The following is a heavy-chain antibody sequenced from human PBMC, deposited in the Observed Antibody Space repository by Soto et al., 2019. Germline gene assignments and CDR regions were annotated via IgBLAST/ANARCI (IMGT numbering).Heavy chain of an antibody. V-gene: IGHV1-18*01. CDR1: GYTFTSYG. CDR2: ISAYNGNT. D-gene: IGHD3-16*02. Sequence: QVQLVQSGAEVKKPGASVKVSCKASGYTFTSYGISWVRQAPGQGLEWMGWISAYNGNTNYAQKLQGRGTMTTDTSTSTAYMELRSLRSEDTAVYYCARAQEYYEYVWGSYRAGCFDPWGQGTLVTVCS. CDR3: ARAQEYYEYVWGSYRAGCFDP. J-gene: IGHJ5*02.